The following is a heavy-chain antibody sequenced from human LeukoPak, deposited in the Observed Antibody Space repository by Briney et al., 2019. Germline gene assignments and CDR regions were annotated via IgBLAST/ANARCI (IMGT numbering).Heavy chain of an antibody. CDR2: IRSSGSPK. CDR1: GFTFSSYE. CDR3: ARPPQNYYDSSGSDAFNI. J-gene: IGHJ3*02. Sequence: PGGSLRLSCAASGFTFSSYEMNWVRQAPEKGLEWVSYIRSSGSPKYYADSVKGRFTISRDNAKNSLYLQMNSLRAEDTAVYYCARPPQNYYDSSGSDAFNIWGQGTMVTVSS. D-gene: IGHD3-22*01. V-gene: IGHV3-48*03.